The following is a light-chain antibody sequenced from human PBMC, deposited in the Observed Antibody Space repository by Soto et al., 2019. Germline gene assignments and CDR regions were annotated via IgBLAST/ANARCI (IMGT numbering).Light chain of an antibody. Sequence: QYVLTQPPSASGTPGQRVTISCSGSSSNIGSNYVYWYQQLPGTAPKLLIYRNNQRPSGVPDRFYGSKSGTSASLAISGLRSEDEGDYYCAAWDDSLSGPVFGGGTQLTVL. J-gene: IGLJ7*01. CDR2: RNN. V-gene: IGLV1-47*01. CDR3: AAWDDSLSGPV. CDR1: SSNIGSNY.